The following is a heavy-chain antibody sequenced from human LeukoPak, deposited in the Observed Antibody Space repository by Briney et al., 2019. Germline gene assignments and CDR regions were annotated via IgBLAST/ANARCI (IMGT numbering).Heavy chain of an antibody. D-gene: IGHD3-22*01. CDR3: ASRADYYDSSGPYDAFDI. V-gene: IGHV4-31*03. CDR2: IYYSGST. Sequence: SETLSHTCTVSGGSISSGGYYWSWIRQHPGKGLEWIGYIYYSGSTYYNPSLKSRVTISVDTSKNQFSLKLSSVTAADTAVYYCASRADYYDSSGPYDAFDIWGQGTMVTVSS. J-gene: IGHJ3*02. CDR1: GGSISSGGYY.